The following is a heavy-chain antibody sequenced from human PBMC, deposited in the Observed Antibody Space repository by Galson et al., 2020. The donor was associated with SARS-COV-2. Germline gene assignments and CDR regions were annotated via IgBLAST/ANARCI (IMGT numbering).Heavy chain of an antibody. V-gene: IGHV2-70*04. CDR3: ARGFGAMSLGRDV. J-gene: IGHJ6*02. Sequence: SGPTLVKPTQTLTLTCTFSGFSLSTRGMRVSWIRQPPGKALEWLARNDRDDEKFYSTPQKTRLTIPKDTSKNQGVLTMTNMDPVYRATDYCARGFGAMSLGRDVWGQGTTVTVSS. D-gene: IGHD1-26*01. CDR1: GFSLSTRGMR. CDR2: NDRDDEK.